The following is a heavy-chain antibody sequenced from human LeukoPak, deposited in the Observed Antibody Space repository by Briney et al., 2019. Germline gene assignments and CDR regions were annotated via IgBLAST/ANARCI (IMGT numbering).Heavy chain of an antibody. Sequence: ESGPTLVKPTQTLTLTCTFSGFSLSTSGVGVGWIRQPPGKALEWLALIYWNDDKRYSPSLKSRLTITKDTSKNQVVLTMTNMDPVDTATYYCAHRAAYSSSWYRNAGFDYWGQGTLVTVSS. J-gene: IGHJ4*02. V-gene: IGHV2-5*01. CDR1: GFSLSTSGVG. D-gene: IGHD6-13*01. CDR2: IYWNDDK. CDR3: AHRAAYSSSWYRNAGFDY.